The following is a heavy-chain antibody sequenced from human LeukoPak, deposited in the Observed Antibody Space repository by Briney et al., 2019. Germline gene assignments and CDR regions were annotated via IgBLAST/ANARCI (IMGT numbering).Heavy chain of an antibody. D-gene: IGHD6-6*01. V-gene: IGHV1-2*02. J-gene: IGHJ6*02. CDR1: GYTFTGYY. CDR2: INPNSGGT. CDR3: ARENSSSSHYYYYYGMDV. Sequence: ASVKVSCKASGYTFTGYYMHCVRQAPGQELEWMGWINPNSGGTNYAQKFQERVTMTRDTTISTAYMELSRLRSDDTAVYYCARENSSSSHYYYYYGMDVWGQGTTVTVSS.